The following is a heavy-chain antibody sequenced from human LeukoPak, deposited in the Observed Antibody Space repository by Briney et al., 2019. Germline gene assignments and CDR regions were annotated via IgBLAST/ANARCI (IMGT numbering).Heavy chain of an antibody. D-gene: IGHD3-10*01. V-gene: IGHV4-34*01. Sequence: SETLSLTCAVYGGSFSGYYWSWLRQPPGKGLEWIGEINHSGSTNYNPSLKSRVTISVDTSKNQFSLKLSSVTAADTAVYYCARRPLNAMVRGVRAAFDIWGQGTMVTVSS. CDR2: INHSGST. CDR3: ARRPLNAMVRGVRAAFDI. CDR1: GGSFSGYY. J-gene: IGHJ3*02.